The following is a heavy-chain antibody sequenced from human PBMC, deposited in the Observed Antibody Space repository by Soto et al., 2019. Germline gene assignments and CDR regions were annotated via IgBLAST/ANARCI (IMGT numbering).Heavy chain of an antibody. D-gene: IGHD5-12*01. CDR3: ARRNSGYDYHWFDP. J-gene: IGHJ5*02. CDR1: GGSISSYY. Sequence: PSETLSLTCTASGGSISSYYWSWIRQPPGKGLEWIGYIYYSGSTNYNPSLKSRVTISVDTSKNQFSLKLSSVTAADTAVYYCARRNSGYDYHWFDPWGQGTLVTVS. V-gene: IGHV4-59*01. CDR2: IYYSGST.